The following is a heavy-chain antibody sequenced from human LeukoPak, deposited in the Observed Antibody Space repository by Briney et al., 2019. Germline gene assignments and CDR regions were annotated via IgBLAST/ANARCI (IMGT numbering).Heavy chain of an antibody. V-gene: IGHV3-23*01. CDR1: GFTFSSYA. D-gene: IGHD4-17*01. J-gene: IGHJ4*02. CDR3: AKRDDYGDYAGSSGIGY. CDR2: ISGSGGST. Sequence: GGSLRLSCAASGFTFSSYAMSWVRQAPGKGLEWVSAISGSGGSTYYADSVKGRFTISRDNSKNTLYLQMNSLRAEDTAVYYCAKRDDYGDYAGSSGIGYWGQGTLVTVSS.